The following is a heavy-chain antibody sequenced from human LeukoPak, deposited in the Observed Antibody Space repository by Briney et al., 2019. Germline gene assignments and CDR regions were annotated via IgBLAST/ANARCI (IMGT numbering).Heavy chain of an antibody. CDR2: INHSGST. Sequence: SETLSLTCAVYGGSFSGYYWRWIRQPPGKGLEGIGEINHSGSTNYNPSLKSRVTISVDTSKNQFSLKLSSVTAADTAVYYCARGSNGSGSHFDYWGQGTLVTVSS. J-gene: IGHJ4*02. CDR1: GGSFSGYY. V-gene: IGHV4-34*01. CDR3: ARGSNGSGSHFDY. D-gene: IGHD6-19*01.